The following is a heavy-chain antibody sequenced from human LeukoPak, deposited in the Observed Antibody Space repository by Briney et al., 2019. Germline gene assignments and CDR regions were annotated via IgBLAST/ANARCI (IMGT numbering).Heavy chain of an antibody. Sequence: PSETLSLTCTVSGGSISSGGYYWSWIRQHPGKGLEWIGYIYYSGSTYYNPSLESRVTISVDTSKNQFSLKLSSVTAADTAVYYCARDKGTIFGVVKNYGMDVWGQGTTVTVSS. V-gene: IGHV4-31*03. J-gene: IGHJ6*02. D-gene: IGHD3-3*01. CDR3: ARDKGTIFGVVKNYGMDV. CDR1: GGSISSGGYY. CDR2: IYYSGST.